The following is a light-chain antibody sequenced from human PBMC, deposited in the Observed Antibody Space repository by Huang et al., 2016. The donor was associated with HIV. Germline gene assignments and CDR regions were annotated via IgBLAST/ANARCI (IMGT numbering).Light chain of an antibody. V-gene: IGKV2-28*01. Sequence: EIVLTQSPLSLPVAPGQPASISCKSSQSLLHTTGHNRLDWYRQKPGRAPQLLIYLASNRAAGVPDRFTGSGSGSDFTLEINKVEAGDVGIYYCMQGLQTPPTFGQGTKLEI. CDR1: QSLLHTTGHNR. J-gene: IGKJ2*01. CDR3: MQGLQTPPT. CDR2: LAS.